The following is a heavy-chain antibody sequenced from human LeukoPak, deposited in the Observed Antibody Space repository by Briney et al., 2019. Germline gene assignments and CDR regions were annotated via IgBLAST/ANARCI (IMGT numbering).Heavy chain of an antibody. D-gene: IGHD4-11*01. Sequence: PSETLSLTCAVYGGSFSGYYWSWIRQPPGKGLEWIGEINHSGSTNYNPSLKSRVTISVDTSKNQFSLKLSSVTAADTAVYYRARGHYSNHFRYWGQGTLVTVSS. CDR3: ARGHYSNHFRY. V-gene: IGHV4-34*01. J-gene: IGHJ4*02. CDR2: INHSGST. CDR1: GGSFSGYY.